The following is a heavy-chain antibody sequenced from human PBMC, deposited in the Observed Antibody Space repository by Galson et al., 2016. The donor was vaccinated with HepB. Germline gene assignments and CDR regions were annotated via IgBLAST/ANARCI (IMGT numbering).Heavy chain of an antibody. J-gene: IGHJ6*02. Sequence: SLRLSCAASGSTFDEYAMHWVRQAPGKGLEWVSGISRNSGSIGYADSVKGRFTMSRDNAKNSLYLQMSSLRPEDTAVYYCAKEDDSGSHWGGIDVWGQGTTVTVSS. CDR3: AKEDDSGSHWGGIDV. V-gene: IGHV3-9*01. CDR1: GSTFDEYA. CDR2: ISRNSGSI. D-gene: IGHD3-10*01.